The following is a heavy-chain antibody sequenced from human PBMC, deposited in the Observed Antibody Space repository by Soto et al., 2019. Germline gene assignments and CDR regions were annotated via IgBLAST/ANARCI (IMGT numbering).Heavy chain of an antibody. J-gene: IGHJ4*02. Sequence: GGSLILSCAASGFTFSTYAMAWVRQAPGKGLEWVAVISYDGTNKYYTDSVKGRFTISRDNSKNPLYLQMDSLRAEDTALYYCAKGYYDSSGYYPFDYWGQGTLVTVPQ. D-gene: IGHD3-22*01. CDR3: AKGYYDSSGYYPFDY. CDR1: GFTFSTYA. V-gene: IGHV3-30*18. CDR2: ISYDGTNK.